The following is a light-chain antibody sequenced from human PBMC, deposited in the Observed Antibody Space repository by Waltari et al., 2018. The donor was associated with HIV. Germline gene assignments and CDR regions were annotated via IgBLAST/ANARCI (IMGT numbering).Light chain of an antibody. Sequence: HSALTQPASVSGSPGQSITFSCSGTSSDIGGYNYVSWYQQHPDKAPRLIIYEVNKRPSGVPDRFSGSKSGNTASLTVSGLQAEDEADYYCTSYAGSNNLVIFGGGTKVTVL. CDR1: SSDIGGYNY. J-gene: IGLJ2*01. V-gene: IGLV2-8*01. CDR3: TSYAGSNNLVI. CDR2: EVN.